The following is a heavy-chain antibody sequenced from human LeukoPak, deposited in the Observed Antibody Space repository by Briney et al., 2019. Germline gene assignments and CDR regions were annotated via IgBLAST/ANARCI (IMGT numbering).Heavy chain of an antibody. J-gene: IGHJ6*03. CDR1: GFIFSNYW. CDR3: ARAPGGGYYYMDV. Sequence: PGGSLRLSCAASGFIFSNYWMNWVRQAPGKGLEWVSYISSSSSTIYYADSVKGRFTISRDNAKNSLYLQMNSLRAEDTAVYYCARAPGGGYYYMDVWGQGTTVTVSS. CDR2: ISSSSSTI. V-gene: IGHV3-48*01. D-gene: IGHD3-10*01.